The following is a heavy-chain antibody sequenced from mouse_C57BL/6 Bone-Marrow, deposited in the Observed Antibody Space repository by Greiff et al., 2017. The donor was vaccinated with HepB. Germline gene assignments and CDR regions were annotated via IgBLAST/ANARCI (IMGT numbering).Heavy chain of an antibody. CDR3: TRGSLTTVVEGDY. CDR1: GFTFSSYA. J-gene: IGHJ4*01. CDR2: ISSGGDYI. D-gene: IGHD1-1*01. V-gene: IGHV5-9-1*02. Sequence: EVQVVESGEGLVKPGGSLILSCAASGFTFSSYAMSWVRQTPEKRLEWVAYISSGGDYIYYADTVKGRFTISRDNARNTLYLQMSSLKSEDTAMYYCTRGSLTTVVEGDYWGQGTSVTVSS.